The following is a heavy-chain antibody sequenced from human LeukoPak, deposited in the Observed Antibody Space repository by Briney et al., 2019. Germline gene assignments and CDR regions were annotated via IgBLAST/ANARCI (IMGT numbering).Heavy chain of an antibody. Sequence: SETLSLTCAVYGGSFSGYYWSWIRQPPGKGLEWIGEINHSGSTNYNLSLKSRVTISVDTSKNQFSLKLSSVTAADTAVYYCARLSVTNYYYYYYMDVWGKGTTVTVSS. V-gene: IGHV4-34*01. CDR3: ARLSVTNYYYYYYMDV. D-gene: IGHD4-11*01. CDR2: INHSGST. J-gene: IGHJ6*03. CDR1: GGSFSGYY.